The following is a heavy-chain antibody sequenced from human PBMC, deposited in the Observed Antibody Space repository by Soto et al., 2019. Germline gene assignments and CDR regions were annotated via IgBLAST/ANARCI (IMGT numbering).Heavy chain of an antibody. CDR2: INSDGSST. J-gene: IGHJ4*02. V-gene: IGHV3-74*01. CDR1: GFTFSSYG. D-gene: IGHD3-22*01. Sequence: PGGSVRLSCAASGFTFSSYGRHWVRQAPGKGLVWVSRINSDGSSTSYADSVKGRFTISRDNAKNTLYLQMKSLRAEDTAVYYCARAYSSGYLTHYWGQGTLVTVSS. CDR3: ARAYSSGYLTHY.